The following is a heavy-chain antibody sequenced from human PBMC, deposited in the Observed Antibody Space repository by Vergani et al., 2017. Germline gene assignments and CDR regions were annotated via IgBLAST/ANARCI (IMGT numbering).Heavy chain of an antibody. V-gene: IGHV4-61*01. D-gene: IGHD2-15*01. J-gene: IGHJ4*02. CDR1: GGSVSSGSYY. Sequence: QVQLQESGPGLVKPSETLSLTCTVSGGSVSSGSYYWSWIRQPPGKGLEWIGYIYYSGSTNYNPSLKSRVTISVDTSKNQFSLKLSSVTAADTAVYYCARGETKDRNPDDWGQGTLVTVSS. CDR3: ARGETKDRNPDD. CDR2: IYYSGST.